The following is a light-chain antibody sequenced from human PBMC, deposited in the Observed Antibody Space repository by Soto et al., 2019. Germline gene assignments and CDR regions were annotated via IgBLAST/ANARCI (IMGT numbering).Light chain of an antibody. J-gene: IGKJ4*01. CDR1: QTVSRY. CDR2: YAS. V-gene: IGKV3-11*01. Sequence: VLTQSPATLSLSPGERATLSCRASQTVSRYLAWYQQKPGQAPRLLIYYASNRATGIPARFSGSGSGTDYTLTISSLEPEDFAVYYCQQRSTWPLFTFGGGTKVEIK. CDR3: QQRSTWPLFT.